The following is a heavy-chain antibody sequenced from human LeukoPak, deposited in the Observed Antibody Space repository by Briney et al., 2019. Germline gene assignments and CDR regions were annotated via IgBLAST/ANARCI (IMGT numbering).Heavy chain of an antibody. CDR3: AKDTIGGLGELSCDY. D-gene: IGHD3-16*02. CDR1: GFTFDDYA. J-gene: IGHJ4*02. CDR2: ISGDGGST. Sequence: GGSLRLSCAASGFTFDDYAMHWVRQAPGKGLEWVSLISGDGGSTYYADSVEGRFTISRDNSKNSLYLQMNSLRTEDTALHYCAKDTIGGLGELSCDYWGQGTLVTLSS. V-gene: IGHV3-43*02.